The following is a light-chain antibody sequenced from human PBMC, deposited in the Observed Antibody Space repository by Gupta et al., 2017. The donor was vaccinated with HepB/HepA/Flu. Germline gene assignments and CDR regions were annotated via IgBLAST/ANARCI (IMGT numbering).Light chain of an antibody. V-gene: IGLV1-44*01. CDR1: SSNIGSNT. Sequence: QSVLTQPPSASGTPGQSVTIPCSGSSSNIGSNTVNWYQQLPGTAPKLLIYSNNQRPSGVPDRFSGSKSGTSASLAISGLQSEEEADYYCAAWDDSLNGSYVFGTGTKVTVL. CDR2: SNN. CDR3: AAWDDSLNGSYV. J-gene: IGLJ1*01.